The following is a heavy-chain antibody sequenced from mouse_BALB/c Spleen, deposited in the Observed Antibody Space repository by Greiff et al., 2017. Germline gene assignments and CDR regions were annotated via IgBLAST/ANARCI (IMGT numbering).Heavy chain of an antibody. V-gene: IGHV5-17*02. D-gene: IGHD2-3*01. CDR3: ARRSYDGYSFAY. CDR2: ISSGSSTI. CDR1: GFTFSSFG. Sequence: EVQVVESGGGLVQPGGSRKLSCAASGFTFSSFGMHWVRQAPEKGLEWVAYISSGSSTIYYADTVKGRFTISRDNPKNTLFLQMTSLRSEDTAMYYCARRSYDGYSFAYWGQGTLVTVSA. J-gene: IGHJ3*01.